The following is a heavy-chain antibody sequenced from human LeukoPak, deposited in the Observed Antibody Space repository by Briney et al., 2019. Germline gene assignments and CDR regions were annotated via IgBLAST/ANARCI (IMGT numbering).Heavy chain of an antibody. CDR2: IYYSGST. J-gene: IGHJ5*02. CDR1: GGSISSYY. V-gene: IGHV4-59*01. CDR3: AREWNWFDP. Sequence: SETLSLTCTVSGGSISSYYWSWIRQPPGKGLEWIGYIYYSGSTKYNPFLKSRVTISVDTSKNQFSLKLTSVTAADTAVYYCAREWNWFDPWGQGTLVTVSS.